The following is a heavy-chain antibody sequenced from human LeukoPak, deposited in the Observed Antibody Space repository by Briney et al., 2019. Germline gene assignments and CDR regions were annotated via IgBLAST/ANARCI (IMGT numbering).Heavy chain of an antibody. D-gene: IGHD3-10*01. Sequence: SETLSLTCTVSTGSINTSNYYWGWIRQPPGEGLEWIANIFYRQGTYNSPSLKTPVTISLDTCTNQLSLNLMSVTAADTAVYYCAKSNGYGLVDIWGQGTMVTVSS. V-gene: IGHV4-39*07. CDR1: TGSINTSNYY. CDR3: AKSNGYGLVDI. CDR2: IFYRQGT. J-gene: IGHJ3*02.